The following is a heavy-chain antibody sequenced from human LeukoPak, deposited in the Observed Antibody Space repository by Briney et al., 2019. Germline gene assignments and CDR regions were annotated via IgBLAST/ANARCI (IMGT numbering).Heavy chain of an antibody. CDR1: DDSISSYY. D-gene: IGHD3-9*01. V-gene: IGHV4-59*01. J-gene: IGHJ3*02. CDR3: ARNSNYDILTGYSHAFDI. CDR2: IYYSGST. Sequence: SETLSLTCTVSDDSISSYYWSWIRQPPGKGLEWIGYIYYSGSTNYNPSLKSRVTISVDTSKNQFSLKLSSVTAADTAVYYCARNSNYDILTGYSHAFDIWGQGTMVTVSS.